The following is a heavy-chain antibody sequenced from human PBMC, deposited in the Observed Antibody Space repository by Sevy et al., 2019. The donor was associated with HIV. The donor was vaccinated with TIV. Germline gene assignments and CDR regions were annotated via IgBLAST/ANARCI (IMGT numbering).Heavy chain of an antibody. CDR2: ITNSGSTI. V-gene: IGHV3-48*03. CDR3: ARDLPPSATTVAHFDY. J-gene: IGHJ4*02. Sequence: GGSLRLSCTASGFTFSNYEMNWVRQAPGKGLEWVSYITNSGSTIDYSDSVRGRFTVSRDNAKNSLYLQMNSLRAEDTAVYYCARDLPPSATTVAHFDYWGRGTLVTVSS. CDR1: GFTFSNYE. D-gene: IGHD4-17*01.